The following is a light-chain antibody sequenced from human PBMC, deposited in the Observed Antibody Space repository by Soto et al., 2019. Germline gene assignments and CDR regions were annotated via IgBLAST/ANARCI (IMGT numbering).Light chain of an antibody. Sequence: QSALIQPPSVSGSPGQSVTISCTGTSSDVGSSDSVSWFQHHPARVPKPMIYTVNARPSGVPDRFSGSKSGNTASLTISGLQAEDEADYYCSSYTSSSNYVFGTGTKVTVL. CDR1: SSDVGSSDS. V-gene: IGLV2-18*02. CDR2: TVN. J-gene: IGLJ1*01. CDR3: SSYTSSSNYV.